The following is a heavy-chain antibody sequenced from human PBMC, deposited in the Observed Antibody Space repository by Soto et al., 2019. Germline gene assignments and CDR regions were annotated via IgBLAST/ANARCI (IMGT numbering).Heavy chain of an antibody. CDR2: IYHSGST. J-gene: IGHJ4*02. CDR3: TREGLAVAGIEF. D-gene: IGHD6-13*01. V-gene: IGHV4-4*02. CDR1: GASINDSYW. Sequence: QVQLQESGPGLVKPSGTLSLTCAVSGASINDSYWWSWVRQTPGKGLEWIGEIYHSGSTNYHPSLKSRVTMSVGKSKNHFSLKLSFVTAADTGFYYCTREGLAVAGIEFWGPGTLVTVSS.